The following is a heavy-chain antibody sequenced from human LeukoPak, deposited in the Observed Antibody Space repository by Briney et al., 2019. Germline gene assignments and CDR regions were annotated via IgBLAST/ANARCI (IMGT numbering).Heavy chain of an antibody. CDR1: GFTFSSYE. D-gene: IGHD3-9*01. V-gene: IGHV3-48*03. CDR3: ARERYDILTGYYTPRQYYFDY. CDR2: ISSSGSTT. J-gene: IGHJ4*02. Sequence: GGSLRLFCAASGFTFSSYEMNWVRQAPGKGLEWVSYISSSGSTTYYADSVKGRFTISRDNAKTSLYLQMNSLRAEDTAVYYCARERYDILTGYYTPRQYYFDYWGQGTLVTVSS.